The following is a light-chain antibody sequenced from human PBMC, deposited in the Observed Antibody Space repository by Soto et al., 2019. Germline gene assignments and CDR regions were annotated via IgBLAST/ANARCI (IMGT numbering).Light chain of an antibody. CDR1: QSVLYSSNNKNY. Sequence: DIVMTQSPDCLAVSLGETATINCKSSQSVLYSSNNKNYLAWFQQKPGQPPRLLFYWASTRKSGVPDRFSGSGSGTDFTLTISSLQAEDVAVYYCQQSYSTPYTFGQGTKLEIK. CDR3: QQSYSTPYT. CDR2: WAS. V-gene: IGKV4-1*01. J-gene: IGKJ2*01.